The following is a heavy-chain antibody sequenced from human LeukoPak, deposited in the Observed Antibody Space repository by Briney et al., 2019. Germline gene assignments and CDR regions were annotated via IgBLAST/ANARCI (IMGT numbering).Heavy chain of an antibody. D-gene: IGHD2-21*02. J-gene: IGHJ4*02. CDR3: ARAYCGGDCYPFDY. V-gene: IGHV3-7*01. Sequence: GGSLRLSCAASGFTFSSYWMSWVRQAPGKGLEWVANIKQDGSEKYYVDPVKGRFTISRDNAKNSLYLQMNSLRAEDTAVYYCARAYCGGDCYPFDYWGQGTLVTVSS. CDR1: GFTFSSYW. CDR2: IKQDGSEK.